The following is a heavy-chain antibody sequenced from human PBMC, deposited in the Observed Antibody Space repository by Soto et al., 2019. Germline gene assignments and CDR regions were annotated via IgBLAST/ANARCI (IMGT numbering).Heavy chain of an antibody. Sequence: GGSLRLSCAASGFTFSSYSMNWVRQAPGKGLEWVSYISSSSSTIYYADSVKGRFTISRDNAKNSLYLQMNSLRAEDTAVYYCARDRTGASGGYPPPFDYWGQGTLVTVSS. CDR3: ARDRTGASGGYPPPFDY. D-gene: IGHD5-12*01. CDR2: ISSSSSTI. V-gene: IGHV3-48*01. J-gene: IGHJ4*02. CDR1: GFTFSSYS.